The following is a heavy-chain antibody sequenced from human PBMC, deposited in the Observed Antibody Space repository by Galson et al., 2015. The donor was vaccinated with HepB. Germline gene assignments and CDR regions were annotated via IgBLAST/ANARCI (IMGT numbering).Heavy chain of an antibody. CDR1: GFTFSGYS. J-gene: IGHJ4*02. D-gene: IGHD5-18*01. Sequence: LRLSCAASGFTFSGYSMNWVRQAPGKGLEWVSSISSSSSYIYYADSVKGRFTISRDNAKNSLYLQMNSLRAEDTAVYYCATIQLWWNWGQGTLVTVSS. CDR2: ISSSSSYI. CDR3: ATIQLWWN. V-gene: IGHV3-21*01.